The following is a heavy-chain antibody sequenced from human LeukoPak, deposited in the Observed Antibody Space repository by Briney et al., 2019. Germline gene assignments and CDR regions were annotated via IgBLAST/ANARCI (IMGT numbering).Heavy chain of an antibody. CDR2: IYYSGST. V-gene: IGHV4-59*01. J-gene: IGHJ4*02. CDR1: GCSISTYY. D-gene: IGHD5-18*01. CDR3: ARKVVGYSYDYFDY. Sequence: PSETLSLTCTVSGCSISTYYWSWIRQPPGKGLEWIGYIYYSGSTNYNPSLKSRVTISVDTSKNQFSLKLSSVTAADTAVYYCARKVVGYSYDYFDYWGQGTLVTVSS.